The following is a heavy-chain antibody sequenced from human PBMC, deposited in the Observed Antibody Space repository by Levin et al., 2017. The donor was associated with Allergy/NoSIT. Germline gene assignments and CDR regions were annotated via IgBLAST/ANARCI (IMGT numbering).Heavy chain of an antibody. Sequence: GGSLRLSCAASGFTFSNAWMSWVRQAPGKGLEWVGRIKSKTDGGTTDYAAPVKGRFTISRDDSKNTLYLQMNSLKTEDTAVYYCTTRPETYSSSWQGRSWGQGTLVTVSS. CDR1: GFTFSNAW. V-gene: IGHV3-15*01. J-gene: IGHJ5*02. CDR2: IKSKTDGGTT. D-gene: IGHD6-13*01. CDR3: TTRPETYSSSWQGRS.